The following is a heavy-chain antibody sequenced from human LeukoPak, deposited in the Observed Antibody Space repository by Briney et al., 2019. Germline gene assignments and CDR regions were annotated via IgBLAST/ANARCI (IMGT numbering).Heavy chain of an antibody. Sequence: GGSLRLSCAESGFTFSDYYITWIRQAPGKGLEWISDVSDSGRTRDYADSVKGRFTVSRDNARNSLYLQMNSLRADDTAVYYCARTLYDYDYAYYYGMDVWGQGTTVTVSS. CDR2: VSDSGRTR. J-gene: IGHJ6*02. CDR1: GFTFSDYY. CDR3: ARTLYDYDYAYYYGMDV. D-gene: IGHD4-17*01. V-gene: IGHV3-11*01.